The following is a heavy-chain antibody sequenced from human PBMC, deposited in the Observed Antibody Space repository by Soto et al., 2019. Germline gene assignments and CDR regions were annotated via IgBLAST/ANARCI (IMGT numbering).Heavy chain of an antibody. Sequence: SETLSLTCTVSGGSISSYYWSWIRQPPGKGLEWIGYIYYSGSTNYNPSLKSRVTISVDTSKNQFSLKLSSLTAADTAVYYCARVDCTNGVCYTPHAFDIWGQGTMVTVSS. CDR2: IYYSGST. CDR1: GGSISSYY. D-gene: IGHD2-8*01. CDR3: ARVDCTNGVCYTPHAFDI. V-gene: IGHV4-59*01. J-gene: IGHJ3*02.